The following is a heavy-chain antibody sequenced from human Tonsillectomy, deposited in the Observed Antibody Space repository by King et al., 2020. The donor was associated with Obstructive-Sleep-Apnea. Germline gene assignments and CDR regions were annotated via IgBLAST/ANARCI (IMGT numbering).Heavy chain of an antibody. CDR2: IYYSGST. D-gene: IGHD2-21*02. CDR1: GGSISSYY. J-gene: IGHJ3*02. CDR3: ARVHIVVVTASHAFDI. Sequence: QLQESGPGLVKPSETLSLTCTVSGGSISSYYWSWIRQPPGKGLEWIGYIYYSGSTNYNPSLKSRVTISVDTSKNQFSLKLSSVTAADTAVYYCARVHIVVVTASHAFDIWGQGTMVTVSS. V-gene: IGHV4-59*01.